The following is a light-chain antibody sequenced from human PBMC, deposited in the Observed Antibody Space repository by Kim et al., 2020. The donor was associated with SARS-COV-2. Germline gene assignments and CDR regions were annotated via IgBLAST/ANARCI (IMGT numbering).Light chain of an antibody. CDR2: YDS. V-gene: IGLV3-21*01. J-gene: IGLJ1*01. Sequence: APGQTARLTCGGNNIGGHSVHGYQQKPGQAPVLVIYYDSDRPSGIPERFSGSKAATTATLTISRVEAGDEADYYCQVWDTDTDDYVFGAGTKVTVL. CDR3: QVWDTDTDDYV. CDR1: NIGGHS.